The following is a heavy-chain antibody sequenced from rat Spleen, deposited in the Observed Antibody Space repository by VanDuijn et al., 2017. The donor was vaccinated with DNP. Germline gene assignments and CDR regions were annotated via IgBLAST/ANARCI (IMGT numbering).Heavy chain of an antibody. V-gene: IGHV3-1*01. CDR1: GYSITSNY. CDR2: ISYSGST. CDR3: SRELGGAYWYFDF. Sequence: EVQLQESGPGLVKPSQSLSLTCSVTGYSITSNYWGWIRKFPGNNMEWIGHISYSGSTGYNPSLKSRISITRDTSKNQFFLQLNSVTTEDTATYYCSRELGGAYWYFDFWGPGTMVTVSS. D-gene: IGHD5-1*01. J-gene: IGHJ1*01.